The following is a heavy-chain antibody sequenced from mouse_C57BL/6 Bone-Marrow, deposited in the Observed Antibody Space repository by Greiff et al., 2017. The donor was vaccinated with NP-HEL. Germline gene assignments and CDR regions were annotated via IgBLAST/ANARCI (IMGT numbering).Heavy chain of an antibody. V-gene: IGHV1-85*01. CDR3: ARSTLWSYAMDY. Sequence: VQLQQSGPELVKPGASVKLSCKASGYTFTSYDINWVKQRPGQGLEWIGRIYPSDGSTKYNEKFKGKATLTVDTSSSTAYMELHSLTSEDSAVDFCARSTLWSYAMDYGGQGTSVTVTS. J-gene: IGHJ4*01. CDR2: IYPSDGST. CDR1: GYTFTSYD. D-gene: IGHD1-1*02.